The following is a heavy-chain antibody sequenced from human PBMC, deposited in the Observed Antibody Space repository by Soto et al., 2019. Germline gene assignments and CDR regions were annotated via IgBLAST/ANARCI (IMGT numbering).Heavy chain of an antibody. V-gene: IGHV3-33*01. CDR2: IWYDGSNK. Sequence: QVQLVESGGGVVQPGRSLRLSCAASGFTFSSYGMHWVRQAPGKGLEWVAVIWYDGSNKYYADSVKGRFTISRDNSKNTLYVQMNSLRAEDTAVYYCARGSTDYSDYDRIVGAFDIWGQGTMVTVSS. D-gene: IGHD4-17*01. CDR3: ARGSTDYSDYDRIVGAFDI. CDR1: GFTFSSYG. J-gene: IGHJ3*02.